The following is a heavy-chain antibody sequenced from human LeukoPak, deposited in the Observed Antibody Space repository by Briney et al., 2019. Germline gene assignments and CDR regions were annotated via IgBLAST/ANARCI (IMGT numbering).Heavy chain of an antibody. CDR2: INPNSGST. Sequence: ASVKVSCKASGYTFTGYYMHWVRQAPGQGLEWMGWINPNSGSTNYAQKFQGWVTMTRDTSISTAYMELSRLRSDDTAVYYCAREGPTGTLGYWGQGTLVTVSS. V-gene: IGHV1-2*04. D-gene: IGHD1-1*01. CDR3: AREGPTGTLGY. J-gene: IGHJ4*02. CDR1: GYTFTGYY.